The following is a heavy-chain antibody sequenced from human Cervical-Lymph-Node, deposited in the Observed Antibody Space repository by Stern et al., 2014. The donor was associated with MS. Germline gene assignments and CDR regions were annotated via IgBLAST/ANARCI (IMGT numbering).Heavy chain of an antibody. D-gene: IGHD3-16*02. CDR3: ARGVTRSSYYYGLDV. Sequence: VQLVESGTEVRKSGASVKISCKASGYTFIVYYMHWVRQAPGQGLEWKGLIIPGDGTTSYSQNFQGRVTMTRDTATSTVYMHLSSLRSEDTAVYFCARGVTRSSYYYGLDVWGQGTTVTVSS. V-gene: IGHV1-46*01. J-gene: IGHJ6*02. CDR1: GYTFIVYY. CDR2: IIPGDGTT.